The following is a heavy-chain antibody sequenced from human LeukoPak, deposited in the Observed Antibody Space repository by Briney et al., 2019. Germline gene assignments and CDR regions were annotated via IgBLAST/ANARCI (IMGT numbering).Heavy chain of an antibody. J-gene: IGHJ6*02. CDR3: ARTNYYDSSGYQGAGTYYYGMNV. D-gene: IGHD3-22*01. CDR1: GGTFSSYG. Sequence: SVKVSCKASGGTFSSYGISWVRQAPGQGLEWMGRIIPIFGTANYAQKFQGRVTITADKFTSTAYMEVSSLRSEDTAVYYCARTNYYDSSGYQGAGTYYYGMNVWGQGTTVTVSS. CDR2: IIPIFGTA. V-gene: IGHV1-69*06.